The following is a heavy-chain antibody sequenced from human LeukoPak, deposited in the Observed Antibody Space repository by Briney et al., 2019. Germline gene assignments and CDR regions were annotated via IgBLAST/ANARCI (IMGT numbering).Heavy chain of an antibody. D-gene: IGHD3-3*01. CDR2: IYHSGST. CDR3: AGSGYYSRFDY. V-gene: IGHV4-30-2*01. Sequence: SETLSLTCAVSGGSISSGGYSWSWIRQPPGRGLEWTGYIYHSGSTYYNPSLKSRVTISVDRSKNQFSLKLSSVTAADTAVYYCAGSGYYSRFDYWGQGTLVTVSS. CDR1: GGSISSGGYS. J-gene: IGHJ4*02.